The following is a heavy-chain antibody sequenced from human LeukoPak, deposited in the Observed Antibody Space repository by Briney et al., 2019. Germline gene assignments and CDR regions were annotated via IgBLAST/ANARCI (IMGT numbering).Heavy chain of an antibody. CDR1: GFTFSIYN. J-gene: IGHJ3*02. V-gene: IGHV3-23*01. Sequence: GGSLRLSCAASGFTFSIYNMNWVRQAPGKGLEWVSAISGSGGSTYYADSVKGRFTISRDNSKNTLFLQVNSLRAEDTAVYYCGKDPNGDYVGAFDMWGQGTMVTVSP. CDR3: GKDPNGDYVGAFDM. CDR2: ISGSGGST. D-gene: IGHD4-17*01.